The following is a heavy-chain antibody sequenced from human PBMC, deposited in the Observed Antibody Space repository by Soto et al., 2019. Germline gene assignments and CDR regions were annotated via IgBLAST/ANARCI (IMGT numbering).Heavy chain of an antibody. CDR3: ARIYGDYDDYFDY. V-gene: IGHV4-59*01. CDR2: IYYTGST. CDR1: GDSISRYY. J-gene: IGHJ4*02. Sequence: PSETLSLTCTVSGDSISRYYWSWIRQPPGKGLEWIGYIYYTGSTSYNPSLKSRVTISVDRYKSQFYLKLSSVTAADTAVYFCARIYGDYDDYFDYWGQGTLVTVSS. D-gene: IGHD4-17*01.